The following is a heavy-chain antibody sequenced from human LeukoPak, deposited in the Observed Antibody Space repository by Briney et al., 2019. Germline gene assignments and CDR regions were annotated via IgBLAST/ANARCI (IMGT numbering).Heavy chain of an antibody. CDR1: GYSIGIAYF. CDR2: IFRGGST. CDR3: ARYDSRGSGSTQLEY. D-gene: IGHD3-3*01. V-gene: IGHV4-38-2*01. Sequence: SETLSLTCAVSGYSIGIAYFWGWIRQPPGKGLEWIGRIFRGGSTSYNPSLNSRLTMSMDTSKNQFSLQLTSVTAADTAVYYCARYDSRGSGSTQLEYWGQGILVTISS. J-gene: IGHJ4*02.